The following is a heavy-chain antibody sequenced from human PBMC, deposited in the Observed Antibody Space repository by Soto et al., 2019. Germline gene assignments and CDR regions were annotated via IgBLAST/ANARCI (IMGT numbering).Heavy chain of an antibody. J-gene: IGHJ4*02. Sequence: GGSLRLSCAASGFTFSSYWMHWVRQVPGEWLVWVSRINNDGSSTSYADSVKGRFTISRDNSKNTLYLQMNSLRAEDTAVYYCAKGPGLDGYWGQGTLVTVSS. D-gene: IGHD2-2*03. CDR3: AKGPGLDGY. CDR1: GFTFSSYW. V-gene: IGHV3-74*01. CDR2: INNDGSST.